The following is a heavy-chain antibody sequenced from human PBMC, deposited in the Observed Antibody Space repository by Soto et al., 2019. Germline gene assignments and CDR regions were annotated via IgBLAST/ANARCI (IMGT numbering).Heavy chain of an antibody. Sequence: QVQLVQSGAEVKKPGASVKVSCKASGYSFTSYDINWVRQDTGQGLEWMGWMNPNSGNTGYAQKFQGRVTMTRNTSISTAYLELTSVRSEDTAVYYCARDKAGYLKLWGRGTLVTVSS. CDR1: GYSFTSYD. J-gene: IGHJ2*01. CDR2: MNPNSGNT. V-gene: IGHV1-8*01. CDR3: ARDKAGYLKL.